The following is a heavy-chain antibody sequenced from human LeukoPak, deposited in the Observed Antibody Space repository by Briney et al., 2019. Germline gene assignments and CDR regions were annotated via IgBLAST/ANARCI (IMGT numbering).Heavy chain of an antibody. CDR3: ARDYYYDSSGYWDYYFDY. D-gene: IGHD3-22*01. CDR2: IWYDGSNK. CDR1: GFTFSRFG. V-gene: IGHV3-33*01. Sequence: GRSLRLSCAASGFTFSRFGMRWVRQAPGKGLEWVTVIWYDGSNKYYPDSVKGRFTISRDNSKNTLYLEMNSLRAEDTAVYYCARDYYYDSSGYWDYYFDYWGQGTLVSVSS. J-gene: IGHJ4*02.